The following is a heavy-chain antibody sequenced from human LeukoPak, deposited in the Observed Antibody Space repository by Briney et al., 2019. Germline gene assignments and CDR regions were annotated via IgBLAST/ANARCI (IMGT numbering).Heavy chain of an antibody. CDR3: ARRSEFGVLYYMDV. CDR1: GYTFSDYS. D-gene: IGHD3-16*01. V-gene: IGHV3-48*01. J-gene: IGHJ6*03. CDR2: ISGSSGTI. Sequence: PGGSLRLSCAASGYTFSDYSVNWVRQAPGKGLEWVSYISGSSGTIYYADSVKGRFTISRDNAKNSLYLQMNSLRAEDTAVYYCARRSEFGVLYYMDVWGKGTTVTVSS.